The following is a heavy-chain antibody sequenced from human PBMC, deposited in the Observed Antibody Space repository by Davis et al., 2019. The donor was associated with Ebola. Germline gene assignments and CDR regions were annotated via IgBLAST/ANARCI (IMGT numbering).Heavy chain of an antibody. D-gene: IGHD3-3*01. CDR3: ATLRFLESTPPWFDP. J-gene: IGHJ5*02. CDR2: INHSGST. V-gene: IGHV4-39*07. CDR1: GGSISSSDYY. Sequence: MPSETLSLTCTVSGGSISSSDYYWGWIRQTPGKGLEWIGEINHSGSTNYNPSLKSRVTISVDTSKNQFSLKLSSVTAADTAVYYCATLRFLESTPPWFDPWGQGTLVTVSS.